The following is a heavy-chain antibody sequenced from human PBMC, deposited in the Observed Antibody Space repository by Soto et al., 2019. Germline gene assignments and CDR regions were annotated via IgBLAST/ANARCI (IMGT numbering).Heavy chain of an antibody. V-gene: IGHV4-30-4*01. CDR2: IYYSGST. CDR3: AREQCSSTSCQVNWFDP. D-gene: IGHD2-2*01. Sequence: QVQLQESGPGLVKPSQTLSLTCTVSGGSISSGDYYWSWIRQPPGKGLEWIGYIYYSGSTYYNPSLKRRVTISVDTSKNQFSLKLSSVTAADTAVYYCAREQCSSTSCQVNWFDPWGQGTLVTVSS. CDR1: GGSISSGDYY. J-gene: IGHJ5*02.